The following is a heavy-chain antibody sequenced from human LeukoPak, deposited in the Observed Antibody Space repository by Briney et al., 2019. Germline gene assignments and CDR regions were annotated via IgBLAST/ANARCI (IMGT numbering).Heavy chain of an antibody. Sequence: PSETLSLTCTVYGGSISSYYWSWMRQPPGKGLEWIGYIYYSGRTNYNPSLKSRVTISVDTSKNQFSLKLSSVTAADTAVYYCAGTPLRYFDWLSSRGGRPRSYWYFDLWGRGTLVTVSS. V-gene: IGHV4-59*01. CDR1: GGSISSYY. D-gene: IGHD3-9*01. CDR2: IYYSGRT. J-gene: IGHJ2*01. CDR3: AGTPLRYFDWLSSRGGRPRSYWYFDL.